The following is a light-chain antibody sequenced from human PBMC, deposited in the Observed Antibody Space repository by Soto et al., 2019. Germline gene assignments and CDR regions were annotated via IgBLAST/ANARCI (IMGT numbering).Light chain of an antibody. V-gene: IGKV3-20*01. CDR1: QSIANNY. CDR3: QQYSRSPPWT. Sequence: EIVLTQSPGILSLSPGDRATLSCRASQSIANNYLAWYQQKPGQTPRLVIYGTSNRATGIPDRFSGSGSGTDFTLTISRLEPEDFAVYYCQQYSRSPPWTFGQGTKVEIK. J-gene: IGKJ1*01. CDR2: GTS.